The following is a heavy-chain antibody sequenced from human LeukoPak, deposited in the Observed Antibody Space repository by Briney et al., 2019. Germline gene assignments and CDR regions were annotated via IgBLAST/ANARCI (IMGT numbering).Heavy chain of an antibody. CDR3: AKFDGVQLWSPSYYYYMDV. V-gene: IGHV3-23*01. J-gene: IGHJ6*03. CDR2: ISGRSGST. D-gene: IGHD5-18*01. Sequence: GGSLRLSCAASGFTFSSYAMSWVRRAPGKGLEWVSAISGRSGSTYYADSVKGRFTISRDNSKNTLYLQMSSLRAEDTAVYYCAKFDGVQLWSPSYYYYMDVWGKGTTVTVSS. CDR1: GFTFSSYA.